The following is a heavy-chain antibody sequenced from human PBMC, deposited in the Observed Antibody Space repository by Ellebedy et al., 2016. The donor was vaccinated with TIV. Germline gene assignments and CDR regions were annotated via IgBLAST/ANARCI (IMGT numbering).Heavy chain of an antibody. D-gene: IGHD3-16*01. Sequence: GGSLRLXXAVSGFTFSNAWMSWVRQAPGKGLEWVGRIRKTIDGGLTEYAAPVKGRFTITRDDSQNTLYLQMNSLKTEDTAVYYCLGNDYGDYWGQGTLATVAS. J-gene: IGHJ4*02. CDR1: GFTFSNAW. V-gene: IGHV3-15*01. CDR3: LGNDYGDY. CDR2: IRKTIDGGLT.